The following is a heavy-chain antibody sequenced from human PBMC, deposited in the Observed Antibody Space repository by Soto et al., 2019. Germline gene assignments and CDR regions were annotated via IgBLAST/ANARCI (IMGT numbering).Heavy chain of an antibody. CDR1: GFTFSSYV. D-gene: IGHD3-9*01. J-gene: IGHJ4*02. V-gene: IGHV3-23*01. CDR2: ISGSGGST. Sequence: GGSLRLSCAASGFTFSSYVMSWVRQAPGKGLEWGSAISGSGGSTYYADSVKGRFTISRDNSKNTLYLQMNSRRAEDTAVYYCAKVERYFDWLFDYWGQGTLVTVSS. CDR3: AKVERYFDWLFDY.